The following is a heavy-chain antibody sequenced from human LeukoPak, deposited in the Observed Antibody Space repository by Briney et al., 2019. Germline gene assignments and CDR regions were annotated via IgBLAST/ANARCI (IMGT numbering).Heavy chain of an antibody. J-gene: IGHJ4*02. CDR2: ISYDGSNK. CDR1: GFTFSSYG. Sequence: GGSLRLSCAASGFTFSSYGMHWVRQAPGKGLEWVAVISYDGSNKYYADSVKGRFTISRDNSKNTLYLQMNSLRAEDTAVYYCAKGGPIDYYFDYWGQGTLVTVSS. D-gene: IGHD5-12*01. V-gene: IGHV3-30*18. CDR3: AKGGPIDYYFDY.